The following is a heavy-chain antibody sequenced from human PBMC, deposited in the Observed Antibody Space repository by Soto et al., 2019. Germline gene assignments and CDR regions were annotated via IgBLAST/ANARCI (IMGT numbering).Heavy chain of an antibody. V-gene: IGHV3-11*01. CDR2: ISGSGTTS. CDR1: GFTFSDYY. J-gene: IGHJ4*02. CDR3: ATDWGTGVGPAAYS. Sequence: QVQLVESGGGLVKPGGSLRLSCAASGFTFSDYYMSWIRQAPARGLEWVSFISGSGTTSYYADSVRGRFTISRDNAKNSVYLQMDRLRAEDTAVYYCATDWGTGVGPAAYSWGQGTLVSVSS. D-gene: IGHD2-2*01.